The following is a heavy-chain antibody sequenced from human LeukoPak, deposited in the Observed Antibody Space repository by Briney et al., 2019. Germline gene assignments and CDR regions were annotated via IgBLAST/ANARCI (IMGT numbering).Heavy chain of an antibody. CDR3: AKRGAGSGGLHH. V-gene: IGHV3-23*01. D-gene: IGHD6-19*01. CDR1: GFSFSIYA. CDR2: FFSDTGKT. J-gene: IGHJ5*02. Sequence: GGSLRLSWAASGFSFSIYAMSWFRQAPGKGLEWASTFFSDTGKTDYADSVKGRFTISRDTSKNTLYLQMNSLRAEDTAVYYCAKRGAGSGGLHHWGQGTLVTVSS.